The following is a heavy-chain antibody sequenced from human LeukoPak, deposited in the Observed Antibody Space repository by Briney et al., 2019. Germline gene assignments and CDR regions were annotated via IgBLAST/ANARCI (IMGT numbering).Heavy chain of an antibody. CDR1: GGSISSYY. Sequence: RASETLSLTCTVSGGSISSYYWSWIRQPPGKGLEWIGYIYYSGSTNYNPSLKSRVTISVDTSKNQFSLKLSSVTAADTAVYYCAGHLRRGAFDIWGQGTMVTVSS. CDR3: AGHLRRGAFDI. D-gene: IGHD4-17*01. CDR2: IYYSGST. V-gene: IGHV4-59*01. J-gene: IGHJ3*02.